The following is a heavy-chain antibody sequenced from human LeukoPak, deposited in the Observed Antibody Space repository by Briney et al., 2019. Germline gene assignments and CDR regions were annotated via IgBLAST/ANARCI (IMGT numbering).Heavy chain of an antibody. D-gene: IGHD3-10*01. CDR3: AKDNAYYYADY. V-gene: IGHV3-30*02. CDR1: RFTFSSYG. Sequence: GGSLRLSCAASRFTFSSYGIHWVHQAPGKGLEWVTFIGYDGRNKYYADSVKGRFTISRDNSKNTLYLQMNSLRAEDTAVYYCAKDNAYYYADYWGQGTLVTVSS. J-gene: IGHJ4*02. CDR2: IGYDGRNK.